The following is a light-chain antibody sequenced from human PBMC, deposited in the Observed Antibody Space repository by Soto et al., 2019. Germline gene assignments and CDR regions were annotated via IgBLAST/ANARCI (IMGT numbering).Light chain of an antibody. J-gene: IGLJ1*01. CDR2: EDN. Sequence: QSVLTQPPSASGSPGQSVAISCTGTSSDAGGYNYVSWYQQHPGKAPKLMIYEDNKRPSGVPDRFAGSKSGNTASLTVCGLQAVVEADYYCSSYAGSSNVFGTGTKLTVL. V-gene: IGLV2-8*01. CDR1: SSDAGGYNY. CDR3: SSYAGSSNV.